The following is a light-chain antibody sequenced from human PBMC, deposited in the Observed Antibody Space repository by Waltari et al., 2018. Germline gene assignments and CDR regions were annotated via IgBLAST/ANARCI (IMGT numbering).Light chain of an antibody. CDR1: SSNIGRNS. J-gene: IGLJ3*02. V-gene: IGLV1-44*01. CDR2: RSD. CDR3: AAWDDSLNAWI. Sequence: QSLLTQPPSISGAPGQRVTISCSGGSSNIGRNSVNWYEQVPGTAPKLLIFRSDQCPSGVSDRFSGSKSGTSASLTITGLLSADEADYICAAWDDSLNAWIFGGG.